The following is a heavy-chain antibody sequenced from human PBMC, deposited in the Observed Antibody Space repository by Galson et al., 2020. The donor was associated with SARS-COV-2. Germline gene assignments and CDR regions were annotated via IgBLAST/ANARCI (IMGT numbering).Heavy chain of an antibody. J-gene: IGHJ4*02. CDR2: ISYGGSDK. Sequence: LSLTCEASGFTFSTYSMHWVRQAPGKGLEWVALISYGGSDKNYADSVKGRFTISRDNSKNTLYLLMNSLRPEDTAVYYCARERGRYYDILTDTFYFDYWGQGTLVTVSS. CDR1: GFTFSTYS. CDR3: ARERGRYYDILTDTFYFDY. V-gene: IGHV3-30*04. D-gene: IGHD3-9*01.